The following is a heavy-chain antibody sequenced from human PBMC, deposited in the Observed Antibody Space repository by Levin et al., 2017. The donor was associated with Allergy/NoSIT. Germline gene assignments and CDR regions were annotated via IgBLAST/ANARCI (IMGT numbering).Heavy chain of an antibody. CDR2: IGTAGDT. CDR1: GFTFSDYD. V-gene: IGHV3-13*01. CDR3: ARGPRDYGDDHWYFDL. J-gene: IGHJ2*01. Sequence: GESLKISCAASGFTFSDYDMHWVRQGTGKGLEWVSTIGTAGDTYYPGSVKGRFTISRENAKNSLYLQMNSLRAGDTAVYYCARGPRDYGDDHWYFDLWGRGTLVTVSS. D-gene: IGHD4-17*01.